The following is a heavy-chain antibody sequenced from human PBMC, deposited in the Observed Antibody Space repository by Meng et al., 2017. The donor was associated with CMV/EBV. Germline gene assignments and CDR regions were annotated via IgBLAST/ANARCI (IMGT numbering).Heavy chain of an antibody. V-gene: IGHV3-23*01. CDR3: ARDGDWNYEGWFDP. Sequence: ASGFTFSSYAMSWVRQAPGKGLEWVSAISGSGGSTYYADSVKGRFTISRDNSKNTLYLQMNSLRAEDTAVYYCARDGDWNYEGWFDPWGQGTLVTVSS. D-gene: IGHD1-7*01. CDR2: ISGSGGST. CDR1: GFTFSSYA. J-gene: IGHJ5*02.